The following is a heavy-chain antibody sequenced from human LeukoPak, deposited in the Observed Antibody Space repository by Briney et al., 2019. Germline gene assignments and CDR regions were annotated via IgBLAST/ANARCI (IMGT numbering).Heavy chain of an antibody. CDR1: GYTFTSYG. V-gene: IGHV1-18*01. D-gene: IGHD2-15*01. Sequence: ASVKVSCKASGYTFTSYGISWVRQAPGQGLEWMGWISAYNGNTNYAQKPQGRVTMTTDTSTSTAYMELRSLRSDDTAVYYCAREMDGYCSGGSCYPRYYYYYYMDVWGKGTTVTVSS. CDR2: ISAYNGNT. J-gene: IGHJ6*03. CDR3: AREMDGYCSGGSCYPRYYYYYYMDV.